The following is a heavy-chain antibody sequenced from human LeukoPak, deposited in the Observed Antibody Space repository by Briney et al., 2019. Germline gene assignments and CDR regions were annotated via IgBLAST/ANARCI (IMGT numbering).Heavy chain of an antibody. Sequence: ETLSLTCTVSGGSISNYYWNWIRQPPGKGLEWIGYIYYTGSTNYNPSLKSRVTMSVDTSKNQFSLKLASVTAADTAVYYCARLEEGYGSGRRENYYYYYMDVWGKGTTVTVSS. V-gene: IGHV4-59*01. J-gene: IGHJ6*03. CDR1: GGSISNYY. D-gene: IGHD3-10*01. CDR3: ARLEEGYGSGRRENYYYYYMDV. CDR2: IYYTGST.